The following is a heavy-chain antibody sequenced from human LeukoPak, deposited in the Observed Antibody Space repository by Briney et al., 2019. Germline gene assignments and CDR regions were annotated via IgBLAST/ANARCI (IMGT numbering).Heavy chain of an antibody. J-gene: IGHJ4*02. D-gene: IGHD4-11*01. CDR1: GFTFSSYW. CDR2: INQDGGEK. CDR3: ARGPGPTTTTRLGY. Sequence: PGGSLRLYCAASGFTFSSYWMTWVRQAPGKGPEWLANINQDGGEKYYVDSVKGRFTISRDNAENSLYLQMNSLRAEDTAVYYCARGPGPTTTTRLGYWGQGTLVTVSS. V-gene: IGHV3-7*01.